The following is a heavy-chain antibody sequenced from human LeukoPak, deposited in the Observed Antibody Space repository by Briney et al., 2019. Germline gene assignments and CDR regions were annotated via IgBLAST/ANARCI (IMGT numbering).Heavy chain of an antibody. V-gene: IGHV3-9*01. CDR3: AKDKAGGDYASYGMDV. Sequence: HPGRSLRLSCAASGFTFSSYGMHWVRQAPGKGLEWVSGISWNSGSIGYADSVKGRFTISRDNAKNSLYLQMNSLRAEDTALYYCAKDKAGGDYASYGMDVWGQGTTVTVSS. CDR2: ISWNSGSI. J-gene: IGHJ6*02. CDR1: GFTFSSYG. D-gene: IGHD4-17*01.